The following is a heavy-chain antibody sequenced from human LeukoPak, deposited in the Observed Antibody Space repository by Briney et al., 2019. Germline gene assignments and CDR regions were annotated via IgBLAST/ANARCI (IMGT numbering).Heavy chain of an antibody. D-gene: IGHD6-13*01. Sequence: GGSLRLSCAASGFTFSSYGMHWVRQAPGKGLEWVAVISYDGSNKYYADSVKGRFTISRDNSKNTLYLQMNSLRAEDTAVYHCAKDDVFGSSWYHSLFAFDIWGQGTMVTVSS. CDR2: ISYDGSNK. CDR1: GFTFSSYG. J-gene: IGHJ3*02. CDR3: AKDDVFGSSWYHSLFAFDI. V-gene: IGHV3-30*18.